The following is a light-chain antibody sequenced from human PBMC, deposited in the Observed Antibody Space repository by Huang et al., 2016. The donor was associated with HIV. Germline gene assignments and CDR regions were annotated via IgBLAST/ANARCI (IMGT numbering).Light chain of an antibody. CDR3: QQYDNWPPFT. Sequence: EIVMTQSPATLSVSPGERATLSCRASQSVSSNLAWYQQKPGQSPRLRIYAASSRATGSPARFSGSGSGTEFTLTISSLQSEDFAVYYCQQYDNWPPFTFGPGTKVDLK. CDR1: QSVSSN. V-gene: IGKV3-15*01. CDR2: AAS. J-gene: IGKJ3*01.